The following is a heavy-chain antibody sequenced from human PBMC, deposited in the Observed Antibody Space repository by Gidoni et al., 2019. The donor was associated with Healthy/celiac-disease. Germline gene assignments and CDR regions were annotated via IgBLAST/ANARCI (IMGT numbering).Heavy chain of an antibody. CDR1: GFTVSSNY. CDR2: IYSGGST. CDR3: ARDSLRAIFAL. V-gene: IGHV3-53*04. Sequence: EGPLVESGGGLVQPGGSLRLSVPASGFTVSSNYMLWVRQAPGKRLEWVSVIYSGGSTYYADSVKGRFTISRHKSKNTLYLQMNSLRAEDTAVYYCARDSLRAIFALWGQGALVTVSS. D-gene: IGHD3-3*01. J-gene: IGHJ4*02.